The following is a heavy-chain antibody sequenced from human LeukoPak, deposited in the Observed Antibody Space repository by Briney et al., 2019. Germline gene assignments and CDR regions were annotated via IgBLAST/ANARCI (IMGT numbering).Heavy chain of an antibody. CDR1: GFTFTSSA. V-gene: IGHV1-58*02. Sequence: SVKVSCKASGFTFTSSAMQWVRQARGQRLEWIGWIVVGSGNTNYAQKFQERVTITRDMSTSTVYMELSSLRSEDTAVYYCAAREMAVSYYFDYWGHGTLVTVSS. D-gene: IGHD5-24*01. CDR3: AAREMAVSYYFDY. CDR2: IVVGSGNT. J-gene: IGHJ4*01.